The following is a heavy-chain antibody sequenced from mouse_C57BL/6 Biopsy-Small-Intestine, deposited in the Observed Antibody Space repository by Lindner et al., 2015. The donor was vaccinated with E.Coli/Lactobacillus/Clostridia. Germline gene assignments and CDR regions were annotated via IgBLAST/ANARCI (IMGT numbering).Heavy chain of an antibody. V-gene: IGHV1-7*01. J-gene: IGHJ2*01. CDR1: GYTFTRYW. D-gene: IGHD1-3*01. CDR2: VNPASDYI. CDR3: ARENGSTSDY. Sequence: VQLQESGAELAKPGASVKLSCKASGYTFTRYWMHWVKQRPGQGLEWIGYVNPASDYIKYNQKFKDKATLTADKSSSTAYMQLGSLTYEDSAAYYCARENGSTSDYWGQGTTLTVSS.